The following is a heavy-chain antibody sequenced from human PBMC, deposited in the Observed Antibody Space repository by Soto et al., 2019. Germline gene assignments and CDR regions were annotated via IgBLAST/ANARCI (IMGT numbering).Heavy chain of an antibody. CDR2: INNSGST. CDR3: ARLRYDSSGFYYYYYGMDV. CDR1: GGSISGSSYY. D-gene: IGHD3-22*01. V-gene: IGHV4-39*01. Sequence: PSETLSLTCTVSGGSISGSSYYWGWHRPPPGKGREWIGSINNSGSTNYNPSLKRRVTISLDTSKNQFSLKLSSVTAADTAVYYCARLRYDSSGFYYYYYGMDVWGQGTTVTVSS. J-gene: IGHJ6*02.